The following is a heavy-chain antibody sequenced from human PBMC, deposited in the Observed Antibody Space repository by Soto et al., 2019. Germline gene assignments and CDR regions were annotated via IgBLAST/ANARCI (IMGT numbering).Heavy chain of an antibody. V-gene: IGHV4-31*02. CDR3: AREYYYDSSGFAY. Sequence: WTWIRQHPQKGLEWIGHIYYSGSTYYNPSLKSRVTVSVDTSKNQFSLKLSSVTAADTAVYYCAREYYYDSSGFAYWGQGTLVTVSS. D-gene: IGHD3-22*01. J-gene: IGHJ4*02. CDR2: IYYSGST.